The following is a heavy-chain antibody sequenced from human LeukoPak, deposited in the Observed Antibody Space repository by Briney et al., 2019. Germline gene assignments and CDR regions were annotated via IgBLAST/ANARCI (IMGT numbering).Heavy chain of an antibody. D-gene: IGHD3-3*01. CDR2: MYTSGSI. CDR3: ARYDFWSGYLRADDAFDI. CDR1: GGSLSTGTYY. Sequence: PSQTLSLTCTVSGGSLSTGTYYWSWIRQPAGKGLEWIGRMYTSGSINYNPSLKSRVTISVDTSKSQFSLKLSSVTAADTAVYYCARYDFWSGYLRADDAFDIWGQGTMVTVSS. V-gene: IGHV4-61*02. J-gene: IGHJ3*02.